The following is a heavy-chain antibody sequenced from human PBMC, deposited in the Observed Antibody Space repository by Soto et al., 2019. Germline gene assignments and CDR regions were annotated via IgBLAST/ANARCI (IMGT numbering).Heavy chain of an antibody. Sequence: QISLKESGPTLVKPTQTLTLTCTFSGFSLSTSGVAVGWIRQPPGKALEWLALIYWDGDKRYSPSLKSRLTVTKDTSKIQVVLALTNVDPVDTATYYCAHTFQYLTRARYSGPFDNWGQGTLVTVSA. CDR2: IYWDGDK. J-gene: IGHJ4*02. CDR3: AHTFQYLTRARYSGPFDN. CDR1: GFSLSTSGVA. D-gene: IGHD2-2*01. V-gene: IGHV2-5*02.